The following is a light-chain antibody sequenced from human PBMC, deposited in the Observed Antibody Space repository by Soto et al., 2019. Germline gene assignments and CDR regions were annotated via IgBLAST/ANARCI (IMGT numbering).Light chain of an antibody. J-gene: IGKJ3*01. CDR1: QGISNF. V-gene: IGKV1-27*01. Sequence: DIQLTQSPSSLSASVGDRVTITCRASQGISNFLAWYQQKPWKVPKLLIYETSILQSGVPSRFSGRGSGTDFTLTISSLQPEDFATYYCQKYNSAPHTYGRGTKVDIK. CDR2: ETS. CDR3: QKYNSAPHT.